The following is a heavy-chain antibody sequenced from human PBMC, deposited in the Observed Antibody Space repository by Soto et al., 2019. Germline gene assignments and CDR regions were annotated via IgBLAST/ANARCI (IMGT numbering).Heavy chain of an antibody. Sequence: GRSLRLSCAAPGFTFSDYGLSWVRQAPGKGLEWVSSISGSRGSTTYYAGSVKGRFTISRDNSKNTLYLQMNSLRVEDTAVYYCAQDRGCSGSTCKQAYWGPGTLVTVSS. J-gene: IGHJ4*02. CDR2: ISGSRGSTT. CDR3: AQDRGCSGSTCKQAY. CDR1: GFTFSDYG. D-gene: IGHD2-2*01. V-gene: IGHV3-23*01.